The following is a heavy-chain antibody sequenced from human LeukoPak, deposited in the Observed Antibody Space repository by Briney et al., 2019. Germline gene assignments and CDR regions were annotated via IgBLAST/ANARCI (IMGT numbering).Heavy chain of an antibody. CDR2: ISSSSSYI. J-gene: IGHJ4*02. CDR1: GFTFSSYS. Sequence: NPGGSLRLSCAASGFTFSSYSMNWVRQAPGKGLEWVSSISSSSSYIYYADSVKGRFTISRDNAKNSLYLQMNSLRAEDTAVYYCARDPIQLWPEKGFDYWGQGTLATVSS. D-gene: IGHD5-18*01. CDR3: ARDPIQLWPEKGFDY. V-gene: IGHV3-21*01.